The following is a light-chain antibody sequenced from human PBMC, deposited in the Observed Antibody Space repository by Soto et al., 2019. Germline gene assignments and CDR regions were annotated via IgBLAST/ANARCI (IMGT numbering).Light chain of an antibody. CDR1: QSVSSN. J-gene: IGKJ5*01. CDR3: QQRRSWPPTIT. Sequence: ERVMTQSPATLSVSPGERATLSCRASQSVSSNLAWYQQKPGQAPRLLIYDASYRATDIPPRFSGSGSGTDFTLTISSLEPEDFAVYYCQQRRSWPPTITFGQGTRLEIK. V-gene: IGKV3-11*01. CDR2: DAS.